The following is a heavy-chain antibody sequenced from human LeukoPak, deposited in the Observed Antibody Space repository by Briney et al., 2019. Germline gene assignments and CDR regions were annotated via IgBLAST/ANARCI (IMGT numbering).Heavy chain of an antibody. V-gene: IGHV4-34*01. CDR2: INHSGST. D-gene: IGHD6-6*01. Sequence: SETLSLTCGVYGGSLSGSYWSWIRQPPGKGLEWIGEINHSGSTNYNPSLKSRVTISVDTSKNQFSLKLSSVTAADTAVYYCARRVRSRMAARPGNWFDPWGQGTLATVSS. J-gene: IGHJ5*02. CDR3: ARRVRSRMAARPGNWFDP. CDR1: GGSLSGSY.